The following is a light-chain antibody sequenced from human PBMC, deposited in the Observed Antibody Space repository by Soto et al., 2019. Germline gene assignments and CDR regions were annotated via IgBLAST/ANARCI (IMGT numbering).Light chain of an antibody. CDR2: RVS. CDR3: QQYGNLPLT. Sequence: EIVLTQSPGTLSLSPGERATLSCRVSQTITTLAWYQRKPGQAPRLLIYRVSSRATGVPDRFSGSGSGTDYTLTISRLEPEDFAVYYCQQYGNLPLTFGGGTKVDI. J-gene: IGKJ4*01. CDR1: QTITT. V-gene: IGKV3-20*01.